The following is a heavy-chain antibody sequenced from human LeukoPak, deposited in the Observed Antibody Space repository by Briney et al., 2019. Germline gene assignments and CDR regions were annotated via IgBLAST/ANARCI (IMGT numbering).Heavy chain of an antibody. Sequence: GEALQISCKVSGYSFTSCCIGWVRQMPGKGVGWVGIIYPGDSGATYSPSFQGQVTISVDKSINTAYLQWSSLQASDTAMYYCGMSGDRVPLQDDVFDVWGQGTMVTVST. D-gene: IGHD1-26*01. CDR1: GYSFTSCC. J-gene: IGHJ3*01. CDR2: IYPGDSGA. CDR3: GMSGDRVPLQDDVFDV. V-gene: IGHV5-51*01.